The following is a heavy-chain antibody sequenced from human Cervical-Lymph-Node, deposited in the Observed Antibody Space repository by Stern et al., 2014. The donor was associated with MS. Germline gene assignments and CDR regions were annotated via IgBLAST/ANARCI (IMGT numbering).Heavy chain of an antibody. CDR3: GRVRQKWLQYQEI. CDR2: INHDGST. D-gene: IGHD5-24*01. CDR1: GSSLSGYY. J-gene: IGHJ4*01. Sequence: QVQLQQWGAGLLKPSETLSLTCAVYGSSLSGYYWSWIRQPPGKGLEWIGEINHDGSTNYNPSLKSRVTISLDKSKNQFSLKLSSVTAADTALYYCGRVRQKWLQYQEIWGHGTLVTVSS. V-gene: IGHV4-34*01.